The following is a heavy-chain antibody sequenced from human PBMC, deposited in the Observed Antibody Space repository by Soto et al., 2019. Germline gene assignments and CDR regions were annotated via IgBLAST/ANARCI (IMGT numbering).Heavy chain of an antibody. CDR3: ARVDYGDYDSTARAFDI. CDR1: GFTFSTYA. D-gene: IGHD4-17*01. Sequence: HPGGSLRLSCAASGFTFSTYAMAWVRQAPGKGLEWVSVIYSGGSTYYADSVKGRFTISRHNSKNTLYLQMNSLRAEDTAVYYCARVDYGDYDSTARAFDIWGQGTMVTVAS. CDR2: IYSGGST. J-gene: IGHJ3*02. V-gene: IGHV3-53*04.